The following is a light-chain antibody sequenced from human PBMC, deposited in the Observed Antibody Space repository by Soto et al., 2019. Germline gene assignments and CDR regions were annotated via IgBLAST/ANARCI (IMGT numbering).Light chain of an antibody. V-gene: IGKV3-15*01. CDR1: QRVSRN. CDR3: QQYNNWPPYT. Sequence: EIVMTQSPATLSVSPGERATLSCRASQRVSRNLAWYQQKPGQAPRLLIYGASTRATGIPARFSGSGSETEFTLTISSLQSEDFAVYYCQQYNNWPPYTFGQGIKVDI. J-gene: IGKJ2*01. CDR2: GAS.